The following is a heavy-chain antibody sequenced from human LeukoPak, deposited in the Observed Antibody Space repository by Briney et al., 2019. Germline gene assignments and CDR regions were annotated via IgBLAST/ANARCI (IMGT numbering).Heavy chain of an antibody. Sequence: ASVKVSCKASGYTFTGYYMHWVRQAPGQGLEWMGWINPNSGGTNYAQEFQGRVTMTRDTSISTAYMELSRLRSDDTAVYYCARTRLQWGGGDYWGQGTLVTVSS. V-gene: IGHV1-2*02. CDR2: INPNSGGT. D-gene: IGHD4-11*01. J-gene: IGHJ4*02. CDR1: GYTFTGYY. CDR3: ARTRLQWGGGDY.